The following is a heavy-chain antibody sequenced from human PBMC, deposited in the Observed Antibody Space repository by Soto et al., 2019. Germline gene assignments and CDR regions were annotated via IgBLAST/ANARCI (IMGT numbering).Heavy chain of an antibody. D-gene: IGHD5-12*01. V-gene: IGHV4-39*01. CDR1: GGSISSSSYY. Sequence: PSETLSLTCTVSGGSISSSSYYWGWIRQPPGKGLEWIGSIYYSGSTYYNQSLKSRVTISVDTPKNQFSLKLSSVTAADTAVYYCARAWWLQFYRDYWGQGTLVTVSS. CDR3: ARAWWLQFYRDY. J-gene: IGHJ4*02. CDR2: IYYSGST.